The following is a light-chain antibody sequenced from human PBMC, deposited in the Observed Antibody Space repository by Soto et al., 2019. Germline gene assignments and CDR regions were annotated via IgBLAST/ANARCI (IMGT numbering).Light chain of an antibody. CDR2: DAS. CDR1: QSVSSK. CDR3: QQYDDWPRT. J-gene: IGKJ1*01. Sequence: EIVMTQSPATLSVSPGERATLSCRASQSVSSKLAWYQQKPGQAPRLLIYDASTRATGIPARFSGSGSGTEFTLTISRLEPEDFAVYYCQQYDDWPRTFGQGTKVDFK. V-gene: IGKV3-15*01.